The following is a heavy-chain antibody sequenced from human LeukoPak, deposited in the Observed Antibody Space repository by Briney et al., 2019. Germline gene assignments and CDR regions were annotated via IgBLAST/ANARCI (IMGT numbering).Heavy chain of an antibody. V-gene: IGHV4-39*01. J-gene: IGHJ4*02. CDR3: ASLRYYYDSSGYSEYYFDY. Sequence: PSETLSLTCTVSGGSISSSSYYWGWIRQPPGKGLEWIGSIYYSGSTYYNPSLKSRVTISVDTSKNQFSLKLSSVTAADTAVYYCASLRYYYDSSGYSEYYFDYWGQGTLVTVSS. CDR1: GGSISSSSYY. D-gene: IGHD3-22*01. CDR2: IYYSGST.